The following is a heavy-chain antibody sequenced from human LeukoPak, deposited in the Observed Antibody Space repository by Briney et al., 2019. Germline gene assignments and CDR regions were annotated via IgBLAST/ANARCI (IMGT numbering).Heavy chain of an antibody. V-gene: IGHV3-48*03. J-gene: IGHJ6*02. CDR3: ARDRDVPVLRFLERSGTYYYYYGMDV. CDR1: GFTFSSYA. D-gene: IGHD3-3*01. CDR2: ISSSGSTI. Sequence: PGGSLRLSCAASGFTFSSYAMSWVRQAPGEGLEWVSYISSSGSTIYYADSVKGRFTISRDNAKNSLYLQMNSLRAEDTAVYYCARDRDVPVLRFLERSGTYYYYYGMDVWGQGTTVTVSS.